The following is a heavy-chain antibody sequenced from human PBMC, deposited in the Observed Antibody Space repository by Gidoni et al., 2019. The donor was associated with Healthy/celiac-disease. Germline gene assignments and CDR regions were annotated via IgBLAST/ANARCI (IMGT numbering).Heavy chain of an antibody. CDR3: ARAPIELGIDY. CDR2: ISYDGSNK. D-gene: IGHD7-27*01. V-gene: IGHV3-30*04. J-gene: IGHJ4*02. CDR1: GFTFSSYA. Sequence: QVQLVESGGGVVQPGRSLRLSCAASGFTFSSYAMPWVRQAPGKGLEWVAVISYDGSNKYYADSVKGRFTISRDNSKNTLYLQMNSLRAEDTAVYYCARAPIELGIDYWGQGTLVTVSS.